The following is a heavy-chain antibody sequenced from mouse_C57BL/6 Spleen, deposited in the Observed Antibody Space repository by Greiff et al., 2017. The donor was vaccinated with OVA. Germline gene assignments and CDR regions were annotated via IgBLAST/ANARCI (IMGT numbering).Heavy chain of an antibody. Sequence: EVKVVESGGDLVKPGGSLKLSCAASGFTFSSYGMSWVRQTPDKRLEWVATISSGGSYTYYPDSVKGRFTISRDNAKNTLYLQMSSLKSEDTAMYYCARRERFDVWGTGTTVTVSS. CDR1: GFTFSSYG. CDR3: ARRERFDV. V-gene: IGHV5-6*02. J-gene: IGHJ1*03. CDR2: ISSGGSYT.